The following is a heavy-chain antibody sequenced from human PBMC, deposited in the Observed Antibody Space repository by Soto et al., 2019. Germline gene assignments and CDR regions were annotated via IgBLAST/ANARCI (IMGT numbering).Heavy chain of an antibody. J-gene: IGHJ4*02. V-gene: IGHV1-46*01. Sequence: GASVKVSCKASGYTFTSYYMHWVRQAPGQGLEWMGIINPSGGSTSYAQKFQGRVTMTRDTSTSTVYVELSSLRSEDTAVYYCARDPSDRELSSWGLDYWGQGTLVTVSS. CDR2: INPSGGST. CDR3: ARDPSDRELSSWGLDY. D-gene: IGHD3-10*01. CDR1: GYTFTSYY.